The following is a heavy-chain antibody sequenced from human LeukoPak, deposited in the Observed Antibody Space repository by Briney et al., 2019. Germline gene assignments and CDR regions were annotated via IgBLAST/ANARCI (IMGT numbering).Heavy chain of an antibody. CDR2: IYHSGST. CDR3: AREEENYYESSGSFDY. V-gene: IGHV4-38-2*02. J-gene: IGHJ4*02. CDR1: GYSISSGYY. Sequence: PSETLSLTCTVSGYSISSGYYWGWIRQPPGKGLEWIGSIYHSGSTYYNPSLKSRVTISVDTSKNQFSLKLSSVTAADTAVYYCAREEENYYESSGSFDYWGQGTLVTVSS. D-gene: IGHD3-22*01.